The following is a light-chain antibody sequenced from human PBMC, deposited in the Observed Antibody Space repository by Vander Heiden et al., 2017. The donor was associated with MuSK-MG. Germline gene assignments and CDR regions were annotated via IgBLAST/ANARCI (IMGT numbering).Light chain of an antibody. J-gene: IGKJ2*01. CDR2: GTS. CDR3: QQSNSFPYI. V-gene: IGKV1-12*01. CDR1: QDINGW. Sequence: DIQMTQSPSSVSASVGDRVTITCRVSQDINGWLAWYQQKPGKAPKLLIYGTSRLQSGVPSRFSGSGSGTDFALTISILHPEDFATYYCQQSNSFPYIFGQGTKLEI.